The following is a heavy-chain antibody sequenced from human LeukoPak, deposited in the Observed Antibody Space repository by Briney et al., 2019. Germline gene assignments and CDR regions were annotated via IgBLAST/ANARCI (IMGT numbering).Heavy chain of an antibody. V-gene: IGHV1-24*01. CDR2: FDPEDGET. Sequence: ASVKVSCKASGYTFTSYYMHWVRQAPGQGLEWMGGFDPEDGETIYAQKFQGRVTMTEDTSTDTAFLDLSSLKFEDTAVYYCAAIAIDYDGGAEAFDFWGQGTLVTVSS. D-gene: IGHD4-17*01. CDR3: AAIAIDYDGGAEAFDF. CDR1: GYTFTSYY. J-gene: IGHJ3*01.